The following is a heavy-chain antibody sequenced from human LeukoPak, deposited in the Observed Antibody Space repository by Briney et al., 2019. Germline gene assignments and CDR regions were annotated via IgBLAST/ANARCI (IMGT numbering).Heavy chain of an antibody. CDR3: ASIGQVERSTTCYAKEDCYYYTDV. CDR1: GGTFIIYA. V-gene: IGHV1-69*01. CDR2: IIPIFGTA. D-gene: IGHD2-2*01. J-gene: IGHJ6*03. Sequence: GSSVKVSCKGSGGTFIIYAINWVRQPPGQGLEWMGGIIPIFGTANYAQKFQGRGTITADESTNTTYMELSSLRSEDTAVYYCASIGQVERSTTCYAKEDCYYYTDVWGTGTTVTISS.